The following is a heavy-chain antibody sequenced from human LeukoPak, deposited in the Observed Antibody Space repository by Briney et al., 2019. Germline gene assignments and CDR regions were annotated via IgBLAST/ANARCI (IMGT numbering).Heavy chain of an antibody. J-gene: IGHJ4*02. CDR3: AKSEMGGGVKFDY. CDR1: GYTFTSYD. D-gene: IGHD3-16*01. Sequence: ASVTVSFKASGYTFTSYDINWVRQAPGQGLEWMGWMNPDSGATGYEQKFQGRVTMTRDTSISTAYLELTSLTSEDTAVYYCAKSEMGGGVKFDYWGQGTLVTVSS. CDR2: MNPDSGAT. V-gene: IGHV1-8*01.